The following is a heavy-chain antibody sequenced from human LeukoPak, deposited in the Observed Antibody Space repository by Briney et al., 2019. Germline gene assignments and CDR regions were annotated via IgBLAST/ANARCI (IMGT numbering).Heavy chain of an antibody. D-gene: IGHD2-2*02. CDR1: GYTFTSYA. V-gene: IGHV1-69*05. CDR2: IIPIFGTA. J-gene: IGHJ3*02. CDR3: ARVHTPGRDAFDI. Sequence: GASVKVSCKASGYTFTSYAISWVRQAPGQGLEWMGRIIPIFGTANYAQKFQGRVTITTDESTSTAYMELSSLRSEDTAVYYCARVHTPGRDAFDIWGQGTMVTVSS.